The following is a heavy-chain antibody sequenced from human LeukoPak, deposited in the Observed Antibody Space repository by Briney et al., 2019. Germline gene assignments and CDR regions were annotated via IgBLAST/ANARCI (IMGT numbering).Heavy chain of an antibody. CDR1: GYSFTSYW. Sequence: GESLKISCKGSGYSFTSYWIGWVRQMPGKGLEWMGIIYPGDSDTRYSPSFQGQVTISADKSISTAYLQWSSLKASDTAMYYCARATRETIDAFDIWGQGTMVTVSS. CDR3: ARATRETIDAFDI. D-gene: IGHD2-15*01. CDR2: IYPGDSDT. V-gene: IGHV5-51*01. J-gene: IGHJ3*02.